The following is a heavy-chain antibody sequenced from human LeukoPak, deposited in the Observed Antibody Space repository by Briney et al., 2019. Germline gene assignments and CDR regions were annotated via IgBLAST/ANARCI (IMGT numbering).Heavy chain of an antibody. CDR2: VYSTGST. Sequence: SETLSLTCTVSGASISGSSYYWGWIRQPPGKGLEWIGSVYSTGSTRYNASFTSRVTMSVDTSKNQFSLKLSSVTAADTAVYYCVCAGSYDPHWFDPWGQGTLVTVSS. D-gene: IGHD1-26*01. J-gene: IGHJ5*02. CDR3: VCAGSYDPHWFDP. V-gene: IGHV4-39*07. CDR1: GASISGSSYY.